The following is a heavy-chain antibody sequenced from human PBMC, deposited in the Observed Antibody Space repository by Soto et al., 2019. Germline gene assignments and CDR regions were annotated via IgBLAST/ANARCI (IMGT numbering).Heavy chain of an antibody. D-gene: IGHD5-18*01. CDR1: GFTFSSYG. CDR3: ARDGGTPRYSYGNGMDV. V-gene: IGHV3-33*01. J-gene: IGHJ6*02. CDR2: IWYDGSNK. Sequence: GGSLRLSCAASGFTFSSYGMHWVRQAPGKGLEWVAVIWYDGSNKYYADSVKGRFTISRDNSKNTLYLQMNSLRAEDTAVYYCARDGGTPRYSYGNGMDVWGQGTTVTVSS.